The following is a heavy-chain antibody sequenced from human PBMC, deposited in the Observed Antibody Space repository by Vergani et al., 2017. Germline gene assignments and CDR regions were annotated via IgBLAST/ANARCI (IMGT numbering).Heavy chain of an antibody. J-gene: IGHJ6*03. CDR1: GFTFSTND. CDR3: ARIYYYYMDV. Sequence: EVQLVESGGGLVQPGGSLRLSCAASGFTFSTNDMHWVRQATGKGLEWVSGIGKGGDTYYSGSVKGRFTISRENARNSLYLQMNSLRAGDTAVYYCARIYYYYMDVWGKGTTVTVSS. CDR2: IGKGGDT. V-gene: IGHV3-13*01.